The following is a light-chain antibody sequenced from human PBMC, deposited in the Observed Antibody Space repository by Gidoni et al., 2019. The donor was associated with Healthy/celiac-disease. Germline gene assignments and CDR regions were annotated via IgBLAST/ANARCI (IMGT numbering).Light chain of an antibody. J-gene: IGKJ4*01. CDR2: DAS. Sequence: EIVLPQSPATLSLSPGERATLSCRASQRFSSYLAWYQQKPGKAPRLLIYDASNRATGIPARFSGSGSGTDFTLTISSLEPEDFAVYYCQQRSNWPLALTFGGGTKVEIK. V-gene: IGKV3-11*01. CDR3: QQRSNWPLALT. CDR1: QRFSSY.